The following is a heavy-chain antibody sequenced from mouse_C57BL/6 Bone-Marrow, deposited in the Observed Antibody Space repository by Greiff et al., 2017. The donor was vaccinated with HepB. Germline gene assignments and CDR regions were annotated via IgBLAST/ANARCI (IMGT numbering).Heavy chain of an antibody. Sequence: DVKLQESGPGLVKPSQSLSLTCSVTGYSITSGYYWNWIRQFPGNKLEWMGYISYDGSNNYNPSFKNRISITLDTSKNQFFLKLNSVTTEDTATYYCARIYFDVWGTGTTVTVSS. J-gene: IGHJ1*03. V-gene: IGHV3-6*01. CDR2: ISYDGSN. CDR3: ARIYFDV. CDR1: GYSITSGYY.